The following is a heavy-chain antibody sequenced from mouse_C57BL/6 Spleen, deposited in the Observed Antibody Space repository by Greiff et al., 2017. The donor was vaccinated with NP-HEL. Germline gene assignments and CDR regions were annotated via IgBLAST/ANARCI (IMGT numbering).Heavy chain of an antibody. Sequence: EVKLVESGPGLVKPSQSLSLTCSVTGYSITSGYYWNWIRQFPGNKLEWMGYISYDGSNNYNPSLKNRISITRDTSKNQFFLKLNSVTTEDTATYYCARDLWDIGYFDVWGTGTTVTVSS. J-gene: IGHJ1*03. CDR3: ARDLWDIGYFDV. CDR1: GYSITSGYY. D-gene: IGHD4-1*01. CDR2: ISYDGSN. V-gene: IGHV3-6*01.